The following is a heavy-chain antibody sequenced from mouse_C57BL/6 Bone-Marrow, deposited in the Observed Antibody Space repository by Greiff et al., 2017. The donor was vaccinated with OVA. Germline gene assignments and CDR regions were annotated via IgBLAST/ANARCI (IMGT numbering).Heavy chain of an antibody. J-gene: IGHJ2*01. Sequence: EVMLVESGGGLVQPGDSLSLSCAASGFTFTNYYMSWVRHPPGKALEWLAFIRNKPNGSTTEYSASVKGRFTISRDNSQSILYLQMNALRAEDSATYYCARYKGRVAVDYFDYWGQGTALTVSS. CDR3: ARYKGRVAVDYFDY. CDR2: IRNKPNGSTT. D-gene: IGHD1-1*01. V-gene: IGHV7-3*01. CDR1: GFTFTNYY.